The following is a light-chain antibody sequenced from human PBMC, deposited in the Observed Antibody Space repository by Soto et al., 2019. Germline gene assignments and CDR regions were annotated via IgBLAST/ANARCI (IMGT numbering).Light chain of an antibody. V-gene: IGKV3-20*01. Sequence: EIVLTQSPGTLSLSPGERATLSCRASQSVSSSYLAWYQQKPGQAPRLLIYGASSRATGIPDRFSGSGSGTDFTLTISRLEPEDFAVYYCYQYDSSPLTFGGGTEVEIK. CDR2: GAS. J-gene: IGKJ4*01. CDR1: QSVSSSY. CDR3: YQYDSSPLT.